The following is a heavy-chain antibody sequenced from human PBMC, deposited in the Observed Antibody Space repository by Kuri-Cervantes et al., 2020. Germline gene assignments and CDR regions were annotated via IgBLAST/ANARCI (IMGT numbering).Heavy chain of an antibody. Sequence: SCAASGFTFDDYAMHWVRQAPGKGLEWVSAISGSGGSTYYADSVKGRFTISRDNSKNTLYLQMNSLRAEDTAVYYCAKTRWAYGDYGCDYWGQGTLVTVSS. CDR3: AKTRWAYGDYGCDY. V-gene: IGHV3-23*01. J-gene: IGHJ4*02. D-gene: IGHD4-17*01. CDR1: GFTFDDYA. CDR2: ISGSGGST.